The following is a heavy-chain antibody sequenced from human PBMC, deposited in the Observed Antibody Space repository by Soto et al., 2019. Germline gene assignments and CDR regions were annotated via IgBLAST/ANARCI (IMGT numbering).Heavy chain of an antibody. J-gene: IGHJ6*02. CDR1: GYTFTSYY. CDR3: ARVEYSSSSGPDYYYGMDV. V-gene: IGHV1-46*03. Sequence: ASVKVSCKASGYTFTSYYMHWVRQAPGQGLEWMGIINPSGGSTSYAQKFQGRVTMTRDTSTSTVYMELSSLRSEDTAVYYFARVEYSSSSGPDYYYGMDVWGQGTTVTVSS. CDR2: INPSGGST. D-gene: IGHD6-6*01.